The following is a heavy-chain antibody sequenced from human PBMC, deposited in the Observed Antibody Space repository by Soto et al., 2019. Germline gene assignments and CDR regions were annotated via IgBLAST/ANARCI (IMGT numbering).Heavy chain of an antibody. CDR2: INHSGGT. V-gene: IGHV4-34*01. Sequence: SETLSLTCAVYGGSFSGYYWSWIRQPPGKGLEWIGEINHSGGTSYNPSLKSRVTISVDTSKNQFSLKLSSVTAADTAVYYCARSSYGYGMDVWGQGTTVTVSS. CDR3: ARSSYGYGMDV. J-gene: IGHJ6*02. D-gene: IGHD5-18*01. CDR1: GGSFSGYY.